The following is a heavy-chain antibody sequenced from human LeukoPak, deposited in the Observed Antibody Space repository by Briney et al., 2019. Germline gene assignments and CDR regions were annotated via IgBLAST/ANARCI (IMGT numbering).Heavy chain of an antibody. Sequence: TSETLSLTCTVSGGSISSYYWSWIRQPPGKGLEWIGYIYYSGSTNYNPSLKSRVTISVDTSKNQFSLKLSSVTAADTAVYYCARVVGATYFYFDYWGQGTLVTVSS. V-gene: IGHV4-59*01. CDR1: GGSISSYY. J-gene: IGHJ4*02. CDR2: IYYSGST. CDR3: ARVVGATYFYFDY. D-gene: IGHD1-26*01.